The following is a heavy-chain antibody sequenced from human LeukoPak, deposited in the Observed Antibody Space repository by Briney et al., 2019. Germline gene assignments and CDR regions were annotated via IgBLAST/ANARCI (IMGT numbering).Heavy chain of an antibody. CDR1: GGSISSSSYY. D-gene: IGHD6-19*01. J-gene: IGHJ3*02. V-gene: IGHV4-39*07. CDR3: ARHGGIAVAGDAFDI. Sequence: SETLSLTCTVSGGSISSSSYYWGWIRQPPGKGLEWIGSIYYSGSTYYNPSLKSRVTISVDTSKNQFSLKLSSVTAADTAVYYCARHGGIAVAGDAFDIWGQGTMVTVSS. CDR2: IYYSGST.